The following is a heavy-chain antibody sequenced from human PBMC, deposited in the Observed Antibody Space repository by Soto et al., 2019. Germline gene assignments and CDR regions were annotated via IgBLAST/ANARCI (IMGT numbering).Heavy chain of an antibody. D-gene: IGHD6-19*01. J-gene: IGHJ4*01. V-gene: IGHV4-38-2*02. CDR3: ARVHVMVVAGSTFDY. Sequence: SETLSLTCTVSGYSIISGSYLAWIRQPPGKGPEWIASIYHGGTTFYNPSLKSRITISVDTSNNQFSLKLTSVTAADTAVYYCARVHVMVVAGSTFDYWGHGTLVTVS. CDR1: GYSIISGSY. CDR2: IYHGGTT.